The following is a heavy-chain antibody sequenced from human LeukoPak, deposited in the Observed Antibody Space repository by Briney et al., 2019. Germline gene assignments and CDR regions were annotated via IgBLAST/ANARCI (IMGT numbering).Heavy chain of an antibody. D-gene: IGHD2-2*01. V-gene: IGHV3-21*01. CDR2: ISSSGSYI. J-gene: IGHJ4*02. Sequence: GGSLRLSCAASGFTFSSHSMNWVRQAPGKGLEWVSSISSSGSYIYYADSVKGRFTISRDNAKNSLYLQMNSLRAEDTAVYYRARDYSSSTSCYVYWGQGTLVTVSS. CDR1: GFTFSSHS. CDR3: ARDYSSSTSCYVY.